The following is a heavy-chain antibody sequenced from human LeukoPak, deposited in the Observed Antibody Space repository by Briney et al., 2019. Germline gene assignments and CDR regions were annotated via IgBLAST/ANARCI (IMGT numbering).Heavy chain of an antibody. J-gene: IGHJ4*02. CDR1: GYTFTGYY. CDR3: ARAGLWFGDSSFSY. Sequence: GASVKVSCKSSGYTFTGYYMHWVRQAPGQGLEWMGWINPNSGGTNYAQKFQGRVTMTRDTSIITAYMELSRLRSDDTAVYYCARAGLWFGDSSFSYWGQGTLVTVSS. V-gene: IGHV1-2*02. CDR2: INPNSGGT. D-gene: IGHD3-10*01.